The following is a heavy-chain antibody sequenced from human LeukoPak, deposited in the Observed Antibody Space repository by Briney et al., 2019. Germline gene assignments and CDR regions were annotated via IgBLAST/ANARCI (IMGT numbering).Heavy chain of an antibody. V-gene: IGHV3-30-3*01. CDR1: GFTFSSYA. D-gene: IGHD6-13*01. Sequence: AGGSLRLSCAASGFTFSSYAMHWVRQAPGKGLEWVAVISYDGSNKYYADSVKGRFTISRDNSKNTLYLQMNSLRAEDTAVYYCARAEDPEEMIAAAGKRAARRGYWGQGTLVTVSS. CDR3: ARAEDPEEMIAAAGKRAARRGY. CDR2: ISYDGSNK. J-gene: IGHJ4*02.